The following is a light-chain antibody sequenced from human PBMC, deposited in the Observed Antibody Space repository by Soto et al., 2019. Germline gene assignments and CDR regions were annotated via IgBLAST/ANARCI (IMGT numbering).Light chain of an antibody. CDR2: EGT. V-gene: IGLV2-23*01. CDR3: SSYELI. CDR1: NSDVGTHNL. Sequence: QSVLTQPASVSGSPGQSITISCTGTNSDVGTHNLVSWYQQHPGKAPKLIIYEGTKRPSGVSNRFSGSKSGNTASLTISGLQAEDEADYYCSSYELIFGHGTKVTV. J-gene: IGLJ1*01.